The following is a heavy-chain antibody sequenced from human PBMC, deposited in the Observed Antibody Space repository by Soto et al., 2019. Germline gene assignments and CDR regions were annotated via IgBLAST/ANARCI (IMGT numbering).Heavy chain of an antibody. CDR3: AAGGGLPRYY. J-gene: IGHJ4*02. D-gene: IGHD5-12*01. CDR1: GGSISSGGYS. V-gene: IGHV4-30-2*01. Sequence: QLQLQESGSGLVKPSQTLSLTCAVSGGSISSGGYSWSWIRQPPGKGLEWIGYNYHSGSTYYNPSLKSRVTRAVATSKNQFSLKLSSVTAADTAVYYCAAGGGLPRYYWGQGTLVTVSS. CDR2: NYHSGST.